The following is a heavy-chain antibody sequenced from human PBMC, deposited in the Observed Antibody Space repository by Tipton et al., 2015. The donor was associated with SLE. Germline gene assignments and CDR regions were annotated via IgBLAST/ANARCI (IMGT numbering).Heavy chain of an antibody. J-gene: IGHJ6*04. Sequence: QSGAEVKNPGASVKVSCKASGYTFTSYAMNWVRQAPGQGLEWMGWMNPITGNTGYAQKFQGRVTMTRNTSIITAYMELSSLRSDDTAAYFCARGRYYGMGVWGTGTTVTVSS. V-gene: IGHV1-8*02. CDR2: MNPITGNT. CDR3: ARGRYYGMGV. CDR1: GYTFTSYA.